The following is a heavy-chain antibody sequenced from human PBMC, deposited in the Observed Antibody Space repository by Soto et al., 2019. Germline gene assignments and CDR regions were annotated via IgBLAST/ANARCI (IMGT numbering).Heavy chain of an antibody. CDR2: IKPDGSDK. V-gene: IGHV3-7*01. CDR3: AGETSYYDRSVSFPFGY. J-gene: IGHJ4*02. D-gene: IGHD3-22*01. Sequence: GGPLRLACAASGFPFSSFSVHWVRQPPGKGLEWVANIKPDGSDKFYVDSVKVRFTISRDNAKNSLYLQMNSLRVEDTAVYYCAGETSYYDRSVSFPFGYWGQGTLVTVSS. CDR1: GFPFSSFS.